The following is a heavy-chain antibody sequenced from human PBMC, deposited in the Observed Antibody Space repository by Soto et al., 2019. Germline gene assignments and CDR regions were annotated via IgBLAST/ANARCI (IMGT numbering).Heavy chain of an antibody. V-gene: IGHV3-33*06. CDR1: GFTFSSYG. J-gene: IGHJ4*02. Sequence: GGSLRLSCAASGFTFSSYGMHWVRQAPGKGLEWVAVIWYDGSNKYYADSVKGRFTISRDNSKNTLYLQMNSLRAEDTAVYYCAKGPPGHYDILTGFSDYWGQGTLVTVSS. CDR3: AKGPPGHYDILTGFSDY. CDR2: IWYDGSNK. D-gene: IGHD3-9*01.